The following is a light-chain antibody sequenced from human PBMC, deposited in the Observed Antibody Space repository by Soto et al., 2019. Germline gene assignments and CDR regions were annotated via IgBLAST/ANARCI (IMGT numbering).Light chain of an antibody. CDR3: AACDDSLSAYVV. CDR2: NNN. CDR1: SSNIGSNW. Sequence: QSVLTQPPSASGTPGQRVTISCSGSSSNIGSNWVYWYQQLPGTAPKLLIYNNNQRPSGVPDRFSGSKSGTSASLAISGLRSEDEADYYCAACDDSLSAYVVFGGGTQLTVL. J-gene: IGLJ2*01. V-gene: IGLV1-47*02.